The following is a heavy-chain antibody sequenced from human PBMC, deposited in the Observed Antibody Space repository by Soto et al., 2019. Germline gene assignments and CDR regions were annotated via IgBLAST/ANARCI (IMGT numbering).Heavy chain of an antibody. CDR1: GYTFTGYY. CDR3: ARARTIFGVVTTYYFDY. J-gene: IGHJ4*02. CDR2: INPNSGGT. V-gene: IGHV1-2*04. D-gene: IGHD3-3*01. Sequence: GASVKVSCKASGYTFTGYYMHWVRQAPGQGLEWMGWINPNSGGTNYAQKFQGWVTMTRDTSISTAYMELSRLRSDDTAVYYCARARTIFGVVTTYYFDYWGQGTLVTVSS.